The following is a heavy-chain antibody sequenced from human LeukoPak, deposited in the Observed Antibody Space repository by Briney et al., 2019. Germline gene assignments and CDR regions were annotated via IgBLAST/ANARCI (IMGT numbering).Heavy chain of an antibody. V-gene: IGHV4-39*07. J-gene: IGHJ4*02. Sequence: SETLSLTCTVSGDSISSSSYYWGWIRQPPGKGLEWIGNIYYSGSTYYNPSLKSRVTISVDTSKNQFSLKLSSVTAADTAVYYCARELAQYCSGGSCYFADWGQGTLVTVSS. CDR3: ARELAQYCSGGSCYFAD. D-gene: IGHD2-15*01. CDR1: GDSISSSSYY. CDR2: IYYSGST.